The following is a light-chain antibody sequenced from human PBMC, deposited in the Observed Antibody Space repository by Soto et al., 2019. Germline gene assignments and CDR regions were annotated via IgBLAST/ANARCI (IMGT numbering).Light chain of an antibody. CDR3: QQDNNWPYT. Sequence: ERVMTQFPVTLSLSPGERATLSRGASATVSINLAWFQQKPGQAPKLLIYGASTRATGVPARFSGSGSVTDFTLTISSLQSEDFAVYYCQQDNNWPYTFGQGTKVDIK. J-gene: IGKJ2*01. CDR2: GAS. V-gene: IGKV3-15*01. CDR1: ATVSIN.